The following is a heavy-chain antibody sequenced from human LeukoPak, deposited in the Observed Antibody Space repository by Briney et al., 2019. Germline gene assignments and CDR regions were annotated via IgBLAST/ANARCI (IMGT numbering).Heavy chain of an antibody. D-gene: IGHD3-10*02. J-gene: IGHJ6*04. CDR2: ISSSGSTI. CDR1: GFTFSNFG. CDR3: AELGITMIGGV. V-gene: IGHV3-48*04. Sequence: RGGSLRLSCAASGFTFSNFGMHWVRQAPGEGLEWVSYISSSGSTIYYADSVKGRFTISRDNAKNSLYLQMNSLRAEDTAVYYCAELGITMIGGVWGKGTTVTISS.